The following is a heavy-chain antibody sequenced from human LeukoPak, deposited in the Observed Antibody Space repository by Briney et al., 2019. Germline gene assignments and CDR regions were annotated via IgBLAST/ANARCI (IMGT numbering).Heavy chain of an antibody. J-gene: IGHJ4*02. D-gene: IGHD3-3*01. CDR3: ARTIFGVVITLFDY. CDR2: IYYSGST. Sequence: SETLSLTCTVSGGSISSSSYYWGWIRQPPGKGLEWIGSIYYSGSTYYNPSLKSRVTISVDTSKNQFSLKLSFVTAADTAVNYCARTIFGVVITLFDYWGQGTLVTVSS. CDR1: GGSISSSSYY. V-gene: IGHV4-39*07.